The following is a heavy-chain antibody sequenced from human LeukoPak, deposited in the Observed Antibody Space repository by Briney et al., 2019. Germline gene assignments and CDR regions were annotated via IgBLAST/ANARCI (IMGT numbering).Heavy chain of an antibody. CDR3: ARDRRSGSYYPSPFDY. J-gene: IGHJ4*02. CDR1: GFTFSSYE. D-gene: IGHD1-26*01. CDR2: ISSSGSTI. V-gene: IGHV3-48*03. Sequence: GGSLRLSCAASGFTFSSYEMNWVRQAPGKGLEWVSYISSSGSTIYYADSVKGRFTISRDNAKNSLYLQMNSLRAEDTAVYYCARDRRSGSYYPSPFDYWGQGTLVTVSS.